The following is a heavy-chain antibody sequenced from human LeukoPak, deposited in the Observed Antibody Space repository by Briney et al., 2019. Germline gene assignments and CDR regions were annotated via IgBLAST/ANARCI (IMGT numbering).Heavy chain of an antibody. CDR2: ISSRGSST. J-gene: IGHJ4*02. V-gene: IGHV3-48*03. CDR3: ARGGVGVHFDY. Sequence: GGSLRLSCAASGFTFNNYEMTWVRQAPGKGLEWVSYISSRGSSTYYADSVKGRFTISRDNTKNSLYLQMNSLRAEDTAVYYCARGGVGVHFDYWGQGTLVTVSS. D-gene: IGHD1-26*01. CDR1: GFTFNNYE.